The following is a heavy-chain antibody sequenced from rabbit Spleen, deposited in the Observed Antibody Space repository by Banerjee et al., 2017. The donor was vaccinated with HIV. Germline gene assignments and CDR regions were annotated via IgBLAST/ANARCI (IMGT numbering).Heavy chain of an antibody. CDR2: IWTGSSGIT. J-gene: IGHJ4*01. V-gene: IGHV1S40*01. D-gene: IGHD4-1*01. Sequence: VESGGDLVKPGASLTLTCTASGVSFSFNNYMCWVRQAPGKGLEWIGTIWTGSSGITWYASWAKGRFTISKTSSTTVTLQLSSLTAADTATYFCARDLAGVIGWNFNLWGQGPWSPS. CDR3: ARDLAGVIGWNFNL. CDR1: GVSFSFNNY.